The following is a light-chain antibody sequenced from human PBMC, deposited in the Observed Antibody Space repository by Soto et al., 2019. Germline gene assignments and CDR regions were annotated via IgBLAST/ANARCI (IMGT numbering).Light chain of an antibody. CDR2: EVT. CDR1: SSDVGGYNY. Sequence: QSALTQPPSASGSPGQSVAISCTGTSSDVGGYNYVSWYQQHPGKAPKLIIYEVTKRPSGVPDRFSGSKSGNTASLTVSGLQTEDEADYYCSSYAATNNYVFGSGTKVTVL. V-gene: IGLV2-8*01. CDR3: SSYAATNNYV. J-gene: IGLJ1*01.